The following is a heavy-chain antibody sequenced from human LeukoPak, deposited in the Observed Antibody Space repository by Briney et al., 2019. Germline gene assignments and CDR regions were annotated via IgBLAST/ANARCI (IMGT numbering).Heavy chain of an antibody. CDR3: ARRYLPYYFGMDV. D-gene: IGHD1-1*01. V-gene: IGHV1-8*02. J-gene: IGHJ6*02. CDR2: MNPNSGNT. CDR1: GGTFSSYA. Sequence: ASVKVSCKASGGTFSSYAISWVRQAPGQGLEWMGWMNPNSGNTGYAQKFQGRVTMTRNTSISTAYMELSSLRSEDTAVYYCARRYLPYYFGMDVWGQGTTVTVSS.